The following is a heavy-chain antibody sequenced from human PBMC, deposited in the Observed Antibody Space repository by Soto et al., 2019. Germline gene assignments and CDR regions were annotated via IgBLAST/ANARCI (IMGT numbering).Heavy chain of an antibody. V-gene: IGHV1-18*01. CDR2: ISAYNGNT. CDR3: ARDSGDYDFWSGYYTGYFDY. J-gene: IGHJ4*02. CDR1: GYTFTSYV. Sequence: ASVKVSCKASGYTFTSYVISWVRQAPGQGLEWMGWISAYNGNTNYAQKLQGRVTMTTDTSTSTAYMELRSLRSDDTAVYYCARDSGDYDFWSGYYTGYFDYWGQGTLVTVSS. D-gene: IGHD3-3*01.